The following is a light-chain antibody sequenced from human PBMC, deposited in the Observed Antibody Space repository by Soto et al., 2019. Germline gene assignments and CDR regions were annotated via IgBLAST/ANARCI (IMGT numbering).Light chain of an antibody. J-gene: IGKJ3*01. CDR3: QQYGSSPFT. CDR1: QSVSSNY. V-gene: IGKV3-20*01. Sequence: EIVLTQSPGTLSLSPGERATLSCRASQSVSSNYLAWYQQKPGQAPRLLIYAASSRATGIPDRFSGSGSGTDFTLTSSRLEPEDFAVYYCQQYGSSPFTFGPGTKVDIK. CDR2: AAS.